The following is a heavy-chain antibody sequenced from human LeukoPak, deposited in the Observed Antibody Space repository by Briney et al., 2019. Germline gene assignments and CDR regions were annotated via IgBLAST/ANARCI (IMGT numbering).Heavy chain of an antibody. Sequence: GGSLRLSCAVFGFTVNNNYMNWVRQAPGKGLEWVSVIYSGGATYYADSVKGRFTISRDNSKNTLHLQMNSLRDEDTAVYYCARSGEAGTFDYWGQGTLVTVSS. CDR1: GFTVNNNY. V-gene: IGHV3-66*01. D-gene: IGHD6-13*01. CDR3: ARSGEAGTFDY. CDR2: IYSGGAT. J-gene: IGHJ4*02.